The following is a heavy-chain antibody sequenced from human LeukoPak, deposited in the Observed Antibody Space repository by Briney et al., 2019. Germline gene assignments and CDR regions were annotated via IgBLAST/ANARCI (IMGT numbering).Heavy chain of an antibody. CDR2: INAGDGDT. V-gene: IGHV1-3*01. D-gene: IGHD1-20*01. Sequence: ASVKVSCKASGYTFTNYAMHWVRQAPGQSLEWMGWINAGDGDTKYSQKFQGRVILARDTSASTVYMELSSLRSEDTAVYYCARDAIPGRTSHFDYWGQGTLVTVSS. CDR3: ARDAIPGRTSHFDY. CDR1: GYTFTNYA. J-gene: IGHJ4*02.